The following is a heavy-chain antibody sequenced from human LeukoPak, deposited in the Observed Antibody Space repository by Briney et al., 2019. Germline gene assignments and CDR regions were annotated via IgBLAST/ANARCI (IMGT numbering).Heavy chain of an antibody. CDR1: GFTFSSYS. J-gene: IGHJ4*02. D-gene: IGHD1-7*01. Sequence: GGSLRLSCAASGFTFSSYSMNWVRQAPGKGLEWVSSISSSSSYIYYADSVKGRFTISRDNAENSLYLQMNSLRAEDTAVYYCARETSGITGTTSYWGQGTLVTVSS. CDR3: ARETSGITGTTSY. CDR2: ISSSSSYI. V-gene: IGHV3-21*01.